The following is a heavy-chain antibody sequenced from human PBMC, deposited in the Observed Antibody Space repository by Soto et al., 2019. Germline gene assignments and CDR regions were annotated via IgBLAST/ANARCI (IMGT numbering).Heavy chain of an antibody. V-gene: IGHV3-9*01. CDR1: GFTFDDYA. CDR2: ISWNSGSI. CDR3: AKESKVGALGN. Sequence: EVQLVKSGGGLVQPGRSLRLSCAASGFTFDDYAMHWVQQAPGKGLEWVSGISWNSGSIGYADSVKGRFTISRDNAKNSLYLQMNSLRAEDTALYYRAKESKVGALGNWGPGTLVTVSS. J-gene: IGHJ4*02. D-gene: IGHD1-26*01.